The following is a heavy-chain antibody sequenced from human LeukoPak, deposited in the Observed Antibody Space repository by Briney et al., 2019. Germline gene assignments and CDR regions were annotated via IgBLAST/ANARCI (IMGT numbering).Heavy chain of an antibody. CDR1: GHSFTSYW. CDR3: PRHHYYDSSGYSPFDY. CDR2: IYPGDSDT. J-gene: IGHJ4*02. D-gene: IGHD3-22*01. V-gene: IGHV5-51*01. Sequence: GESLKISCKDSGHSFTSYWIGWVRQMPGKGLEWMEIIYPGDSDTRYSPSFQGQVTISADKSISTAYLQWSSLKASDTAMYYCPRHHYYDSSGYSPFDYWGQGTLVTVSS.